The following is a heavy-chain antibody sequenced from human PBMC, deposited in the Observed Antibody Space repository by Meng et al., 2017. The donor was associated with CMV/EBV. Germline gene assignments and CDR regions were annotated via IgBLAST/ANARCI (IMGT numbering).Heavy chain of an antibody. CDR2: IYYSGST. CDR1: GGSISSGDYY. CDR3: ARAQYSSSCDY. J-gene: IGHJ4*02. V-gene: IGHV4-30-4*08. Sequence: LQTSVPVWGKHSQTLSLTGTVSGGSISSGDYYWSWIRQPPGKGLEWIGYIYYSGSTYYNPSLKSRVTISVDTSKNQFSLKLSAVTAADTAVYYCARAQYSSSCDYWGQGTLVTVSS. D-gene: IGHD6-13*01.